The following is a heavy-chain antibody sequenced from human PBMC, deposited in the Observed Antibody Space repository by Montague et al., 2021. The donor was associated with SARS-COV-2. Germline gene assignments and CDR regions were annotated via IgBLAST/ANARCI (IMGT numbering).Heavy chain of an antibody. CDR1: GGSLSGYY. CDR2: ISHSGST. CDR3: ARGSSSRVMVRGKRQY. Sequence: SETLSLTCAVYGGSLSGYYWSWIRQSLGKGLEWIGEISHSGSTNYNPSLKSRVTISVDTSKKQFSLKLSSVTAADTAVYYCARGSSSRVMVRGKRQYWGQGALVIVSS. J-gene: IGHJ4*02. D-gene: IGHD3-10*01. V-gene: IGHV4-34*01.